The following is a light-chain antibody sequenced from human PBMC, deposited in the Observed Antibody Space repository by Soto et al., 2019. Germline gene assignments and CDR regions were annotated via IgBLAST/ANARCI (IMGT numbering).Light chain of an antibody. V-gene: IGKV3-20*01. CDR3: HHCGGSQP. Sequence: EIVLTQSPGTLSLSPGERATLSCRASQSISSSNLVWYQQKPGQAPRLLIYGASSRATGIPDRFSGSGSGTDFTLTSRSLEAEDFAVYFCHHCGGSQPFGQGTKVETK. CDR2: GAS. CDR1: QSISSSN. J-gene: IGKJ1*01.